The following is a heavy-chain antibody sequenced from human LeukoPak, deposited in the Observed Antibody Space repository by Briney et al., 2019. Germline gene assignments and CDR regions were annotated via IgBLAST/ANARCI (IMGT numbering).Heavy chain of an antibody. V-gene: IGHV3-13*01. CDR2: IGTAGDT. D-gene: IGHD3-22*01. J-gene: IGHJ4*02. Sequence: GGSLRLSCAASGFTFSSYDMHWVRQATGKGLEWASAIGTAGDTYYPGSVKGRFTISRENAKNSLYLQMNSLRAEDTAVYYCARGHYYDSSGYYYFDYWGQGTLVTVSS. CDR3: ARGHYYDSSGYYYFDY. CDR1: GFTFSSYD.